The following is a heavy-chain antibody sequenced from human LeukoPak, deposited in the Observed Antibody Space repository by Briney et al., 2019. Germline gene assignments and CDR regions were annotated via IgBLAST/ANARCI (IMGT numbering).Heavy chain of an antibody. D-gene: IGHD3-10*01. CDR3: ARHKWFYVSGRSKDYYYYGMDV. V-gene: IGHV5-51*01. J-gene: IGHJ6*02. Sequence: ESLQFSCKASAYSFTSYWIGWVRQMPPEGVVWLGVINPGDSDTSYSPSFQSRVTISADKSMSTASLQWSTLTAADTAVYYCARHKWFYVSGRSKDYYYYGMDVWGQGTTVTVSS. CDR2: INPGDSDT. CDR1: AYSFTSYW.